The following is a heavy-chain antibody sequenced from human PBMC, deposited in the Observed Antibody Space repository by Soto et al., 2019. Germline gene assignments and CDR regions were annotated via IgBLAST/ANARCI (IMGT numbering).Heavy chain of an antibody. CDR2: IYYSGST. CDR1: GCSISNYD. V-gene: IGHV4-59*01. J-gene: IGHJ4*02. D-gene: IGHD3-22*01. Sequence: SETLRLTCTVAGCSISNYDWSWIRQPPGKGLEWIGYIYYSGSTNYNPSLKSRVTISVDTSKNQFSLKLSSVTAADTAVYYCARDSSGFDFWGQGTLVTVSS. CDR3: ARDSSGFDF.